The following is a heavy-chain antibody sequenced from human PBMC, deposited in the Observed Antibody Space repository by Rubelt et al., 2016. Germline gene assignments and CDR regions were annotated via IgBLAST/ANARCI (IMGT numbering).Heavy chain of an antibody. D-gene: IGHD3-10*01. CDR1: GFTFSSYW. CDR3: ARDPLYYGSGSYYSRPHPY. CDR2: IKQDGSEK. Sequence: EVQLVESGGGLVQPGGSLRLSCAASGFTFSSYWMSWVRQAPGKGLEWVANIKQDGSEKYYVDSWKGPCTFSRDKAKNSLYLQMNSLRAEDTAVYYCARDPLYYGSGSYYSRPHPYWGQEPWSPSPQ. J-gene: IGHJ4*01. V-gene: IGHV3-7*01.